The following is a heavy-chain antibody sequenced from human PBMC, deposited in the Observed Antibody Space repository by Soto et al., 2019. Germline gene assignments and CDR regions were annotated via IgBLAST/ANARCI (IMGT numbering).Heavy chain of an antibody. CDR1: GGSISSGNYY. V-gene: IGHV4-30-4*01. CDR3: ATMGTPVTGLYYFDC. CDR2: ISYSGTT. D-gene: IGHD4-17*01. J-gene: IGHJ4*02. Sequence: QVQLQESGPGLVKPSQTLSLTCTVSGGSISSGNYYWSWIRQPPGKGLEWIGFISYSGTTHYSASLRSRVSISVDTSKNQFSLDLSSVTAADTAVYYCATMGTPVTGLYYFDCWGQGTLVTVSS.